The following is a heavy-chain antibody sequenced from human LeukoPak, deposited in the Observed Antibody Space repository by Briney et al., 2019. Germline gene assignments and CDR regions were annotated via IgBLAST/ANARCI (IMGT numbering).Heavy chain of an antibody. Sequence: ASVKVSCKASGFTFPGYFIHWVRQATGQGLEWMGWMNPNSGNTGYAQKFQGRVTITRNTSISTAYMELSSLRSEDTAVYYCARSGHYDFWSGWSFDIWGQGTMVTVSS. V-gene: IGHV1-8*03. J-gene: IGHJ3*02. CDR1: GFTFPGYF. D-gene: IGHD3-3*01. CDR3: ARSGHYDFWSGWSFDI. CDR2: MNPNSGNT.